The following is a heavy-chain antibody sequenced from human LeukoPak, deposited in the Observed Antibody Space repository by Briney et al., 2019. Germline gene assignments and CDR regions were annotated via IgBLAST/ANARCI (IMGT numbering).Heavy chain of an antibody. V-gene: IGHV3-23*01. CDR1: GFTFEDFA. Sequence: GRSLRLSCTASGFTFEDFAMHWVRQVPGKGLEWVSAISGSGGSTYYADSVKGRFTISRDNSKNTLYLQMNSLRAEDTAVYYCAKGSGIVVVPAVTDYWGQGTLVTVSS. D-gene: IGHD2-2*01. CDR3: AKGSGIVVVPAVTDY. J-gene: IGHJ4*02. CDR2: ISGSGGST.